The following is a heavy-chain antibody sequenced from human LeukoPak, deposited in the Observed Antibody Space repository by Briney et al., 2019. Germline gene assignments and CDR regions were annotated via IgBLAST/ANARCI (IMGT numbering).Heavy chain of an antibody. CDR3: ARGYSSGWVSLDY. CDR2: IRYDGSNK. Sequence: GGSLRLSCAASGFTFSSYGMHWVRQAPGKGLEWVAFIRYDGSNKYYADSVKGRFTISRDNSKNTLYLQVNSLRAEDTAVYYCARGYSSGWVSLDYWGQGTLVTVSS. J-gene: IGHJ4*02. V-gene: IGHV3-30*02. D-gene: IGHD6-19*01. CDR1: GFTFSSYG.